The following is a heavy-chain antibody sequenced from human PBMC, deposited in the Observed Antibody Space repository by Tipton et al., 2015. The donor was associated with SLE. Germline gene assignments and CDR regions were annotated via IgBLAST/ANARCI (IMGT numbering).Heavy chain of an antibody. CDR3: AKDCLRGDYPDY. V-gene: IGHV3-33*06. CDR1: GFTFSSYG. CDR2: IWYDGSNK. J-gene: IGHJ4*02. Sequence: QLVQSGGGVVQPGRSLRLSCAASGFTFSSYGMHWVRQAPGKGLEWVAVIWYDGSNKYYADSVKGRFTISRDNSKNTLYLQMNSLRAEDTAVYYCAKDCLRGDYPDYWGQGTLVTVSS.